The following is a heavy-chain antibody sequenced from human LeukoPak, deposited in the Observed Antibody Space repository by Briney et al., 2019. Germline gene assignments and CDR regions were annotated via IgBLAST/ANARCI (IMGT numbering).Heavy chain of an antibody. J-gene: IGHJ5*02. D-gene: IGHD4-17*01. CDR3: ATERGVTINWFDP. Sequence: GGSLRLSCAASGFTFSSYWMSWVRQAPGKGLEWVANIKQDGSEKHYVDSVKGRFTISRDNAKNSLYLQMNSLRAEDTAVYYCATERGVTINWFDPWGQGTLVTVSS. V-gene: IGHV3-7*04. CDR1: GFTFSSYW. CDR2: IKQDGSEK.